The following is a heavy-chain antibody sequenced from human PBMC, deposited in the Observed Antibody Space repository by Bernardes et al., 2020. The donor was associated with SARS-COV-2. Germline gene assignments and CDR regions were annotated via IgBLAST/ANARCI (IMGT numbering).Heavy chain of an antibody. Sequence: SGPTLLKPTQTLTLTCTFSGFSLTTSGEGVGWIRQPPGNALGWLALIYWDDDKFYSPSLKRRLAITKDTSINQVVLTMTNVDPMDTATYYCAHSTWRYWGQGTLVIVSS. J-gene: IGHJ4*02. V-gene: IGHV2-5*02. CDR1: GFSLTTSGEG. CDR2: IYWDDDK. CDR3: AHSTWRY.